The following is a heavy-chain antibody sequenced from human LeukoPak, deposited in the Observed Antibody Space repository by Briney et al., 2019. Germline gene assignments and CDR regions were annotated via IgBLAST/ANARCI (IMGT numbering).Heavy chain of an antibody. CDR3: ARSPNGSGSYYPSYFDY. J-gene: IGHJ4*02. Sequence: SVKVSCKASGYTFTSYYMHWVRQAPGQGLEWMGGIIPIFGTANYAQKFQGRVTITADESTSTAYMELSSLRSEDTAVYYCARSPNGSGSYYPSYFDYWGQGTLVTVSS. CDR2: IIPIFGTA. D-gene: IGHD3-10*01. CDR1: GYTFTSYY. V-gene: IGHV1-69*13.